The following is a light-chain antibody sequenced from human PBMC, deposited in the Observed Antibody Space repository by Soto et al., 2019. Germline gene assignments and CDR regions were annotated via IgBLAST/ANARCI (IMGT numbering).Light chain of an antibody. J-gene: IGKJ4*01. CDR2: GAS. CDR1: QSVSSN. V-gene: IGKV3-15*01. CDR3: QQYNNWSLT. Sequence: EIVMTQSPATLSVSPGERATLSCRASQSVSSNLAWYQQKPGQAPRLLIYGASTRATGIPARFSGSGSGTEFTLTISSLQSEDFALYYCQQYNNWSLTFGGGTKVEIK.